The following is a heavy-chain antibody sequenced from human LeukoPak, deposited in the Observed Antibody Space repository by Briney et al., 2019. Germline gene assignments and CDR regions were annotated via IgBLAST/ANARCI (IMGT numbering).Heavy chain of an antibody. Sequence: GGSLRLSCAASGFTFSDYYMSWIRQAPGKGLEWISYIRSSGTTIYYADSVKGRFTISRDNAKNSLYLQMNSLRAEDTAVYYCWGGYDFSREYWGQGTLVTVSS. CDR3: WGGYDFSREY. CDR2: IRSSGTTI. D-gene: IGHD5-12*01. J-gene: IGHJ4*02. V-gene: IGHV3-11*04. CDR1: GFTFSDYY.